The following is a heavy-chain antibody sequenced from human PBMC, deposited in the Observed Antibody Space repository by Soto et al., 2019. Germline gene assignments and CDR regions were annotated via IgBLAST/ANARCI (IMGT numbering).Heavy chain of an antibody. J-gene: IGHJ2*01. D-gene: IGHD1-7*01. CDR2: IILIYDAA. CDR3: ATGTRENYNYWYFDL. CDR1: GGSFGNLA. V-gene: IGHV1-69*06. Sequence: QVQLVQSGAELKKPGSSVKVSCKVSGGSFGNLAISWLRHAPGHGREWVAGIILIYDAANYADDFRARSTLSANKSTATAYMELSSLRSEDTAIYYCATGTRENYNYWYFDLWCRGTLITVSS.